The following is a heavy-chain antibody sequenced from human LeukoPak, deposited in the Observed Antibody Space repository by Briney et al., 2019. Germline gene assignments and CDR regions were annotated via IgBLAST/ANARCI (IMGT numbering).Heavy chain of an antibody. V-gene: IGHV3-23*01. D-gene: IGHD3-22*01. CDR1: GFTFTTYA. CDR2: IGGSSDFT. J-gene: IGHJ3*02. Sequence: PGGSLRLSCAASGFTFTTYAMSWVRQAPGKGLEWVSAIGGSSDFTYYAEYVKGRFTISRDNSKNTLYLQMNSLRAEDTAVYYCAKDRGGAYYESSVDIWGQGTMVTVSS. CDR3: AKDRGGAYYESSVDI.